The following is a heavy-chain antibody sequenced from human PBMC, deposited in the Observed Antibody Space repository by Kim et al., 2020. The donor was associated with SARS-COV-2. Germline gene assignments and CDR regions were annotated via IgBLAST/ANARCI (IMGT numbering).Heavy chain of an antibody. CDR1: GGSISSSSYY. J-gene: IGHJ5*02. D-gene: IGHD2-2*01. CDR2: IYYSGST. Sequence: SETLSLTCTVSGGSISSSSYYWGWIRQPPGKGLEWIGSIYYSGSTYYNPSLKSRVTISVDTSKNQFSLKLSSVTAADTAVYYCARQGGLLGYCSSTSCRRIPNWFDPWGQGTLVTVSS. V-gene: IGHV4-39*01. CDR3: ARQGGLLGYCSSTSCRRIPNWFDP.